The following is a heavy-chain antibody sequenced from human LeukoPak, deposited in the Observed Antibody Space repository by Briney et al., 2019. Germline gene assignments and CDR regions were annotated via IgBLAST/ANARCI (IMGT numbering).Heavy chain of an antibody. Sequence: SVKVSCKASGGTFSSYAISWVRQAPGQGLEWMGGIIPIFGTANYAQKFQGRVTITADESTSTAYMELSSLRSEDTAVYYCASRAYCGGDCWEDDAFDIWGQGTMVTVSS. J-gene: IGHJ3*02. CDR3: ASRAYCGGDCWEDDAFDI. CDR1: GGTFSSYA. CDR2: IIPIFGTA. V-gene: IGHV1-69*01. D-gene: IGHD2-21*02.